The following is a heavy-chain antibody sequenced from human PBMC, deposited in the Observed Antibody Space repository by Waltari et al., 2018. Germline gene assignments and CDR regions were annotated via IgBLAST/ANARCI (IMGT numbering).Heavy chain of an antibody. CDR2: ISSSSRYI. J-gene: IGHJ4*02. D-gene: IGHD4-4*01. Sequence: EVQLVESGGGLVKPGGSLRLSCAASGFTFSSYSMNWVRQAPGKGLEWVSSISSSSRYIYYADSVKGRLTIARDNAKNSLYLQMNSLRAEDTAVYYCALQGSRDYFDYWGQGTLVTVSS. CDR1: GFTFSSYS. CDR3: ALQGSRDYFDY. V-gene: IGHV3-21*01.